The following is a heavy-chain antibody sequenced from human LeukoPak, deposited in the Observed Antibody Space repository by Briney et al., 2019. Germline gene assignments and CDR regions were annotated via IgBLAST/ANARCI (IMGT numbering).Heavy chain of an antibody. CDR3: ASPPTKRYCSSTSCPLGY. Sequence: EASVKVSCKASGGTFSSYAISWVRQAPGQGLEWMGGIIPIFGTANYAQKFQGRITITADESTSTAYMELSSLRSEDTAVYYCASPPTKRYCSSTSCPLGYWGQGTLVTVSS. CDR1: GGTFSSYA. J-gene: IGHJ4*02. D-gene: IGHD2-2*01. CDR2: IIPIFGTA. V-gene: IGHV1-69*13.